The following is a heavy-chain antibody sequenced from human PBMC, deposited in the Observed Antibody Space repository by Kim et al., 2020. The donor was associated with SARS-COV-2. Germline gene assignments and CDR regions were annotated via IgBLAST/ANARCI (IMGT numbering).Heavy chain of an antibody. V-gene: IGHV4-31*02. D-gene: IGHD3-10*01. CDR3: ARAGELLFPYK. Sequence: YYNPSLKSRVTISVDTSKNQFSLKLSSVTAADTAVYYCARAGELLFPYKWGQGTLVTVSS. J-gene: IGHJ4*02.